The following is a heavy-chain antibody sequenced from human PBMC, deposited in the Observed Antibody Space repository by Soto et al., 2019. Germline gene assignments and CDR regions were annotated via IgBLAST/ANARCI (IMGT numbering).Heavy chain of an antibody. D-gene: IGHD3-16*02. CDR3: ARDHVWGSYRGYFDY. J-gene: IGHJ4*02. CDR1: GFTFSSYA. Sequence: GGSLRLSCAASGFTFSSYAMHWVRQAPGKGLEWVAVISYDGSNKYYADSVKGRFTISRDNSKNTLYLQMNSLRAEDTAVYYCARDHVWGSYRGYFDYWGQGTLVTVSS. V-gene: IGHV3-30-3*01. CDR2: ISYDGSNK.